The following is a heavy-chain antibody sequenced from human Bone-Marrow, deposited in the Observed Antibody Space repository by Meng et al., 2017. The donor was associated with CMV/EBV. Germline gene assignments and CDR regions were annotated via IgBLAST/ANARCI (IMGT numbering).Heavy chain of an antibody. Sequence: GESLKISCVASGFTFSSYAMSWVRQAPGKGLEWVSVIYSGGSSTYYADSVKGRFTISRDNSKNTLYLQMNSLRAEDTAVYYCARDFNWGQGTLVTVSS. CDR1: GFTFSSYA. CDR3: ARDFN. J-gene: IGHJ4*02. CDR2: IYSGGSST. V-gene: IGHV3-23*03.